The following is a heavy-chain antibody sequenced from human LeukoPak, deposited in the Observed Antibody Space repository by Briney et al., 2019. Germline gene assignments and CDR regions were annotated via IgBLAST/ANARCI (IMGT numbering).Heavy chain of an antibody. CDR1: GYSIRSGYY. Sequence: PSETLSLTCAVSGYSIRSGYYRGWIRQPPGKGLEWIGNTYHSGSTYYSPSLKSRVTISKDTSKNQFSLKLSSVTAPDTAVYYCARDRGQVARYYFDYWGQGTLVTVSS. CDR2: TYHSGST. CDR3: ARDRGQVARYYFDY. J-gene: IGHJ4*02. V-gene: IGHV4-38-2*02. D-gene: IGHD3-10*01.